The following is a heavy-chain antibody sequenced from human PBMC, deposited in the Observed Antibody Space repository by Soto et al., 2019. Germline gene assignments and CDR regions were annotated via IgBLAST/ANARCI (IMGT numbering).Heavy chain of an antibody. CDR3: AKGGLQFLRSPGRAMDV. D-gene: IGHD5-12*01. J-gene: IGHJ6*02. CDR1: GGTFSSYA. CDR2: IIPIFATA. V-gene: IGHV1-69*12. Sequence: QVQLVQSGAEVKKPGSSVKVSCKASGGTFSSYAISWVRQAPGQGLAWMGGIIPIFATAKYAQKFQGRVTITADESTSSAYMELSSLRSEDTAVYYCAKGGLQFLRSPGRAMDVWGQGTTVTVPS.